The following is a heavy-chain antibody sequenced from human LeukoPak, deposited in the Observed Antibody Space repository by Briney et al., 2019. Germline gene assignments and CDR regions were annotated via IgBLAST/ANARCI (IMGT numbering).Heavy chain of an antibody. V-gene: IGHV4-59*01. J-gene: IGHJ6*02. CDR3: ARELGSGYGYGMDV. D-gene: IGHD5-12*01. CDR1: GGSIGTYY. CDR2: VYYSGHT. Sequence: PSETLSLTCTISGGSIGTYYWSWIRQPPGKGLEWIGWVYYSGHTSYNPSLKSRVTIWLEASKNQFPLSLTSVIAAATALYYCARELGSGYGYGMDVWGQGTTVTVSS.